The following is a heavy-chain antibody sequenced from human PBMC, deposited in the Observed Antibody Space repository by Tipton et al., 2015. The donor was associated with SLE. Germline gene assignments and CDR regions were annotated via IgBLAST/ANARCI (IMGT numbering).Heavy chain of an antibody. V-gene: IGHV1-58*02. D-gene: IGHD2-21*02. J-gene: IGHJ5*02. CDR1: GGTFSSYG. CDR3: ARGRGGDKRFGLLGLVVVESGTPKYAQKFKERVTMTRDMPTSTAYMGLSSLRSEDTAVYDGARGRGGSYYNNWFDP. CDR2: IVVGSGNT. Sequence: QLVQSGAEVKKPGSSVKVSCKASGGTFSSYGIRWVRQARGQRLEWIGWIVVGSGNTNYAQKFQERVTITRDMSTSTAYMELSSLRSEDTAVYYCARGRGGDKRFGLLGLVVVESGTPKYAQKFKERVTMTRDMPTSTAYMGLSSLRSEDTAVYDGARGRGGSYYNNWFDPWGQGTLVTVSS.